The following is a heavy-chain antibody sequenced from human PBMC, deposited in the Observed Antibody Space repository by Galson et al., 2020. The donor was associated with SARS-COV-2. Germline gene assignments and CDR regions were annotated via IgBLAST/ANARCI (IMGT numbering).Heavy chain of an antibody. CDR2: IYWNDNN. CDR1: GFSLRTSRVG. D-gene: IGHD3-22*01. J-gene: IGHJ4*02. Sequence: EYGPTLVKPKQTLTLTCTFSGFSLRTSRVGVGWIRQPPGKALEWLTLIYWNDNNRYSPSLKSRLTITKDTSKNQVVLIMTNVDPVDTATYYCARLTYYYDSSGYFGGYFFDSWGQGTLVTISS. CDR3: ARLTYYYDSSGYFGGYFFDS. V-gene: IGHV2-5*01.